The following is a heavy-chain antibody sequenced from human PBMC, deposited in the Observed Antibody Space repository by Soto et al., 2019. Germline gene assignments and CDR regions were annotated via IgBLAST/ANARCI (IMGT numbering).Heavy chain of an antibody. D-gene: IGHD3-10*01. J-gene: IGHJ3*02. CDR3: AKALWGTMLRGVPIHDAFDI. CDR1: GFTFSIYA. V-gene: IGHV3-23*01. CDR2: IFGSGGSSGGST. Sequence: GGSLRLSCAASGFTFSIYAMSWVRQAPGKGLEWVSGIFGSGGSSGGSTYYADSVKGRFTISRDNSKNTLFLQMNSLRAEDTAIYYCAKALWGTMLRGVPIHDAFDIWGQGTMVTVSS.